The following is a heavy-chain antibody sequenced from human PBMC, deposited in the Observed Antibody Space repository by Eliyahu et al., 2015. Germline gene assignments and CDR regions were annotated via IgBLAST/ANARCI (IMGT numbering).Heavy chain of an antibody. Sequence: QVQLQQWGTGLLRXSXTLSLTCAVHXGSFSXYYWSXIRQSPGKGLEWIGESTHSGSTNYNSSLKRRVTISVDTSRNQFSLKLNSVTAADTAVYYCARGGVGDSGAFDVWGQGTRVVV. V-gene: IGHV4-34*01. D-gene: IGHD3-16*01. J-gene: IGHJ3*01. CDR3: ARGGVGDSGAFDV. CDR1: XGSFSXYY. CDR2: STHSGST.